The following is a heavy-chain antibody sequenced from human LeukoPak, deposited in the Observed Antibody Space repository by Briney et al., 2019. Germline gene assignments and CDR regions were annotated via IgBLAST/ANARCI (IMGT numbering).Heavy chain of an antibody. CDR1: GYTFTSYG. CDR3: ARGSPPRRNYDSRGYYSYYFDY. Sequence: ASVKVSCKASGYTFTSYGISWVRQAPGQGLEWMGWIRAYNADTHYAQKLQGRGTMTTDTSTSTVYMELRSLRSDDTAVYYCARGSPPRRNYDSRGYYSYYFDYWGQGTLVTVSS. D-gene: IGHD3-22*01. V-gene: IGHV1-18*01. CDR2: IRAYNADT. J-gene: IGHJ4*02.